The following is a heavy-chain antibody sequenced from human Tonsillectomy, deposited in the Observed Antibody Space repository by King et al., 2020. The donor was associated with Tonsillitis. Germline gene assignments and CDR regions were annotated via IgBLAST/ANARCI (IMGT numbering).Heavy chain of an antibody. CDR1: GFTFSSYA. CDR3: AKGEGYCSSTSCYTSYFDY. J-gene: IGHJ4*02. CDR2: ISGSGGST. D-gene: IGHD2-2*02. V-gene: IGHV3-23*04. Sequence: VQLVESGGGLVQPGGSLRLSCAASGFTFSSYAMSWVRQAPGKGLEWVSAISGSGGSTYYADSVKGRFTISRDNSKNTLYLQMNSLRAEDTAGYYCAKGEGYCSSTSCYTSYFDYWGQGTLVTVSS.